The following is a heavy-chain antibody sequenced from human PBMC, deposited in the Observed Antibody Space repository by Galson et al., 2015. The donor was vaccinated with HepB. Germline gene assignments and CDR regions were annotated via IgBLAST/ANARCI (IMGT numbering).Heavy chain of an antibody. D-gene: IGHD5-18*01. CDR2: IKQDGSEK. CDR1: GFTFSSYW. V-gene: IGHV3-7*01. Sequence: LRLSCAASGFTFSSYWMSWVRQAPGKGLEWVANIKQDGSEKYYVDSVKGRFTISRDNAKNSLYLQMNSLRAEDTAVYYCARHVDTAMVEDWYFDLWGRGTLVTVSS. CDR3: ARHVDTAMVEDWYFDL. J-gene: IGHJ2*01.